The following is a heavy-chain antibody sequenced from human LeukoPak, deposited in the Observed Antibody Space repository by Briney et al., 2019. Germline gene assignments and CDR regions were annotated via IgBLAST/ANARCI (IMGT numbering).Heavy chain of an antibody. V-gene: IGHV3-23*01. J-gene: IGHJ4*02. CDR2: ISGSGGST. CDR3: AKDLLGATPLLEGEY. CDR1: GFTFSSYA. D-gene: IGHD1-26*01. Sequence: GGSLRLSCAASGFTFSSYAMSWVRQAPGKGLEWVSAISGSGGSTYYADSVKGRFTISRDNSKNTLYLQMNSLRAEDTAAYYCAKDLLGATPLLEGEYWGQGTLVTVSS.